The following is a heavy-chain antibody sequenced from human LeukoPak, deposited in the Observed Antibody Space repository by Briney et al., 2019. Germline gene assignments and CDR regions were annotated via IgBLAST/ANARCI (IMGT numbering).Heavy chain of an antibody. CDR1: GFTFTSYA. J-gene: IGHJ4*02. D-gene: IGHD3-9*01. V-gene: IGHV3-23*01. Sequence: PGGSLRLSCAASGFTFTSYAMSWARQAPGKGLEWVSSITGSGGSTYYADSVKGRFTISRDNSKNTLYLQMNSLRAEDTALYYCAKDWYYDLLTGYYIWGQGTLVTVSS. CDR2: ITGSGGST. CDR3: AKDWYYDLLTGYYI.